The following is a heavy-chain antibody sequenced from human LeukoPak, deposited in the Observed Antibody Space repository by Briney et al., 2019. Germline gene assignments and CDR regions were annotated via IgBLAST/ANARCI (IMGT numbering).Heavy chain of an antibody. V-gene: IGHV3-30*04. J-gene: IGHJ4*02. CDR1: GFTFSSYA. CDR2: ISYDGSNK. D-gene: IGHD3-9*01. CDR3: ANSDSYYDILTGLDY. Sequence: GGSLRLSCAASGFTFSSYAMHWVRQAPGKGLEWVAAISYDGSNKYYADSVKGRFTISRDNSENTLYLQMNSLRAEDTAVYYCANSDSYYDILTGLDYWGQGTLVTVSS.